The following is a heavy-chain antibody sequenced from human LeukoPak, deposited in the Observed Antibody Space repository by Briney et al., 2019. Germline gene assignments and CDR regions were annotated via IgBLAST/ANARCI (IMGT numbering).Heavy chain of an antibody. CDR1: GYSFTNYW. CDR3: ARRAPDYNKALDI. J-gene: IGHJ3*02. CDR2: IYPGNSDT. D-gene: IGHD4-11*01. V-gene: IGHV5-51*01. Sequence: GESLKISCEGSGYSFTNYWIGWVCQMPGKGLEWMGIIYPGNSDTRYSPSFQGQFTFSADKSTGTTYLQWSSLKASDTAIYYCARRAPDYNKALDIWGQGTVVSVSS.